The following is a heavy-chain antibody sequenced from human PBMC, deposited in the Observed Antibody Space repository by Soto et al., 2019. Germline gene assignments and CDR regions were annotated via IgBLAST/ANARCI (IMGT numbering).Heavy chain of an antibody. V-gene: IGHV3-74*01. CDR1: GFTFSMYW. Sequence: QLVESGGGLVQPGGSLRLSCEASGFTFSMYWMNWDRQAPGKGLEWVSRISEDGSATTSADSVKGRFTTSRDNAKNTLFLQMNSLGVEDTAVYYCAAWSHIVPVLPANIIDVCGQGTRVTVSS. D-gene: IGHD2-2*01. CDR3: AAWSHIVPVLPANIIDV. J-gene: IGHJ3*01. CDR2: ISEDGSAT.